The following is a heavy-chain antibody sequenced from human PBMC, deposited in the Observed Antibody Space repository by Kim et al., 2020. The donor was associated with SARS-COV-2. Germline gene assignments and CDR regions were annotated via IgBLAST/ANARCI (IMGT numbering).Heavy chain of an antibody. D-gene: IGHD4-17*01. CDR1: GFTFSSYG. J-gene: IGHJ4*02. CDR2: ISYDGSNK. V-gene: IGHV3-30*18. Sequence: GGSLRLSCAASGFTFSSYGMHWVRQAPGKGLEWVAVISYDGSNKYYADSVKGRFTISRDNSKNTLYLQMNSLRAEDTAVYYCAKSPVEDYGDYPLHWGQGTLVTVSS. CDR3: AKSPVEDYGDYPLH.